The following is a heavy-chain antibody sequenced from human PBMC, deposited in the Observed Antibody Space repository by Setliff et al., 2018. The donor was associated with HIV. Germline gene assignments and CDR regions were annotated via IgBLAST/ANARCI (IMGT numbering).Heavy chain of an antibody. V-gene: IGHV3-53*01. CDR1: GFSVSSSY. J-gene: IGHJ4*02. CDR2: TYSDDSP. CDR3: ARGGTIALGH. D-gene: IGHD2-21*01. Sequence: GGSLRLSCAATGFSVSSSYLSWVRQAPGKGLEWVSITYSDDSPYYTDSVKGRFTISRDNAKNTLYLQMNSLRAEDTAIYYCARGGTIALGHWGQGSLVTVPS.